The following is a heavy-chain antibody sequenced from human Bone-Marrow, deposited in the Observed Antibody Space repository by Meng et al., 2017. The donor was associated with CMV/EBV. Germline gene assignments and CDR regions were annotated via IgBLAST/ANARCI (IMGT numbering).Heavy chain of an antibody. J-gene: IGHJ4*02. D-gene: IGHD6-6*01. CDR3: ARARRYSSSSPYYFDY. CDR1: GFTFSSYW. Sequence: ETLSLTCAASGFTFSSYWMSWVRQAPGKGLEWVANIKQDGSEKYYVDSVKGRFTISRDNAKNSLYLQMNSLRAEDTAVYYCARARRYSSSSPYYFDYWGQGTLVTVSS. V-gene: IGHV3-7*01. CDR2: IKQDGSEK.